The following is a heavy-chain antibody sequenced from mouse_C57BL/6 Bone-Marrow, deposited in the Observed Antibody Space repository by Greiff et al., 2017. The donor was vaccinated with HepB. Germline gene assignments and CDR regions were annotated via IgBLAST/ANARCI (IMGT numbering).Heavy chain of an antibody. Sequence: VKLMESGAELARPGASVKLSCKASGYTFTSYGISWVKQRTGQGLEWIGEIYPRSGNTYYNEKFKGKATLTADKSSSTAYMELRSLTSEDSAVYFCARSLYPYYFDYWGQGTTLTVSS. V-gene: IGHV1-81*01. J-gene: IGHJ2*01. CDR3: ARSLYPYYFDY. CDR1: GYTFTSYG. D-gene: IGHD2-12*01. CDR2: IYPRSGNT.